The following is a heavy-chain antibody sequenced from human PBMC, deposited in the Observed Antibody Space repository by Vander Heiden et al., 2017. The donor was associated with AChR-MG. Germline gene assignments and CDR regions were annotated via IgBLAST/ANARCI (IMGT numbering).Heavy chain of an antibody. CDR1: GVTFPNFQ. CDR3: ARELTGSFYFDF. V-gene: IGHV1-46*03. CDR2: INPSLDST. D-gene: IGHD1-26*01. J-gene: IGHJ4*02. Sequence: QVQLVQSGGAVEKPGAFLRVPCNTSGVTFPNFQRHRLRPAPGPRREWVGTINPSLDSTHYAQKFQGRVRMTRDTSTKTVYMDMTSLRPEDTAVYFCARELTGSFYFDFWGQGSLVTVSS.